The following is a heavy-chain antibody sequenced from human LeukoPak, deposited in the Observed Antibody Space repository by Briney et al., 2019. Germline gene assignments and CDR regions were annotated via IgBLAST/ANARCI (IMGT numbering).Heavy chain of an antibody. V-gene: IGHV1-58*02. D-gene: IGHD1-26*01. Sequence: ASVKVPCKASGYTFTGYYMHWVRQAPGQGLEWMGWIVVGSGNTNYAQKFQERVTITRDMSTSTAYMELSSLRSEDTAVYYCAAASVSWELLQNDAFDIWGQGTMVTVSS. J-gene: IGHJ3*02. CDR3: AAASVSWELLQNDAFDI. CDR1: GYTFTGYY. CDR2: IVVGSGNT.